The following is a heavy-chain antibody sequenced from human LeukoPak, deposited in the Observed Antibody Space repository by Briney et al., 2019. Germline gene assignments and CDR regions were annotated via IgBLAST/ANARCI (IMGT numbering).Heavy chain of an antibody. V-gene: IGHV4-38-2*02. D-gene: IGHD3-10*01. CDR2: IYHSGST. CDR1: GYSISSGYY. Sequence: SETLSLTCTVSGYSISSGYYWGWIRQPPGKGLEWIGSIYHSGSTYYNPSLKSRVTISVDTSKNQFSLKLSSVTAADTAVYYCARHSPRVRGVIITPFDYWGQGTLVTVSS. J-gene: IGHJ4*02. CDR3: ARHSPRVRGVIITPFDY.